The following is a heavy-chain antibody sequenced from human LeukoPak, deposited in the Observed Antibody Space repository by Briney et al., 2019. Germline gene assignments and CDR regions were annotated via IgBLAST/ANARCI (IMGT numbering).Heavy chain of an antibody. D-gene: IGHD5-24*01. CDR1: GGSISNKY. Sequence: SETLSLTCTVSGGSISNKYWSWIRQPPGKGLEWIGEINHSGSTNYNPSLKSRVTISVDTSKNQFSLKLSSVTAADTAVYYCARLARWLQLLDYWGQGTLVTVSS. V-gene: IGHV4-34*01. CDR2: INHSGST. CDR3: ARLARWLQLLDY. J-gene: IGHJ4*02.